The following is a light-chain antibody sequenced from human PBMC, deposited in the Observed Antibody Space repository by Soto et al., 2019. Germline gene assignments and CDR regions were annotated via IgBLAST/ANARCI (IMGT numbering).Light chain of an antibody. CDR1: QSVSRN. Sequence: EIVITQPPATLSVTPRERATLSCRASQSVSRNLAWYQQKPGQAPRLLIYGASTRSTGIPARFSGSGSGTEFTLTISSLQSEDFAVYYCQQYNNLPPITFGQGTRLE. V-gene: IGKV3-15*01. CDR2: GAS. CDR3: QQYNNLPPIT. J-gene: IGKJ5*01.